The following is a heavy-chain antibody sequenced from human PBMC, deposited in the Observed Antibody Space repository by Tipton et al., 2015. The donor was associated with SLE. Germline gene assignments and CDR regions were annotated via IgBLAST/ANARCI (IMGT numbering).Heavy chain of an antibody. J-gene: IGHJ5*02. CDR3: AREIGS. Sequence: TLSLTCTVSGGSISSGSYYWSWIRQPAGKGLEWIGRIYTSGSTNYNPSLKSRVTMSVDTSKNQFSLKLSSVTAADTAVYYCAREIGSWGQGTLVTVSS. CDR1: GGSISSGSYY. CDR2: IYTSGST. V-gene: IGHV4-61*02.